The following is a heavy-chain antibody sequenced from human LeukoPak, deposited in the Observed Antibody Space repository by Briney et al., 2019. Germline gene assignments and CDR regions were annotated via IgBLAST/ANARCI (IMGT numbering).Heavy chain of an antibody. V-gene: IGHV1-69*04. CDR3: ARGTEARTNWSVIAFDI. Sequence: SVKVSCKASGGTFSSYAISWVRQAPGQGLEWMGRIIPILGIANYAQHFQGRVTMTRDTSINTAYMELSRLRSDDTAVYYCARGTEARTNWSVIAFDIWGQGTMVTVSS. J-gene: IGHJ3*02. CDR2: IIPILGIA. CDR1: GGTFSSYA. D-gene: IGHD2/OR15-2a*01.